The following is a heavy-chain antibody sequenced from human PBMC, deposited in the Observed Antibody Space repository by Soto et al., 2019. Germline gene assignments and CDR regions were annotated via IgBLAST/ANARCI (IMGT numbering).Heavy chain of an antibody. CDR2: ISAYNGNT. J-gene: IGHJ1*01. CDR1: GYTFTSYG. V-gene: IGHV1-18*01. Sequence: QVPLVQSGAEVKKPGASVKVSCKASGYTFTSYGISWVRQAPGQGLEWMGWISAYNGNTNYAQKLQGRVTMTTDTSTSTAYMELRSLRSDDTAVYYCAREGLLMVYAIPEYFQHWGQGTLVTVSS. D-gene: IGHD2-8*01. CDR3: AREGLLMVYAIPEYFQH.